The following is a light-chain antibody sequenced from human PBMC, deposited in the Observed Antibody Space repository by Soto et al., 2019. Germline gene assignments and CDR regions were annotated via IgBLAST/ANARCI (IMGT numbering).Light chain of an antibody. V-gene: IGKV3-15*01. Sequence: DIVMTQSPASLSASLGERATLSCRASQGVSSNLAWYQQKPGQAPRLLIYGAATMPAGLPARFSGSRSRTDFTLTISSLQSEDFAVYYCQNYNTSLRTFGQGTKVEIK. CDR3: QNYNTSLRT. CDR2: GAA. J-gene: IGKJ1*01. CDR1: QGVSSN.